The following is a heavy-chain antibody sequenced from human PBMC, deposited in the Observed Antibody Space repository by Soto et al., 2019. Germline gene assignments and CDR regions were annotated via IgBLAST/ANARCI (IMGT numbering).Heavy chain of an antibody. CDR1: GGSFSGYY. D-gene: IGHD3-10*01. CDR3: ARGSVLWFGEYDL. J-gene: IGHJ2*01. Sequence: QVQLQQWGAGLLKPSETLSLTCAVYGGSFSGYYWSWIRQPPGKGLEWIGEINHSGSTTDNPSLKSRVTISVDTSKNQLSLKLSSVTAADTAVYYCARGSVLWFGEYDLWGRGTLVTVSS. V-gene: IGHV4-34*01. CDR2: INHSGST.